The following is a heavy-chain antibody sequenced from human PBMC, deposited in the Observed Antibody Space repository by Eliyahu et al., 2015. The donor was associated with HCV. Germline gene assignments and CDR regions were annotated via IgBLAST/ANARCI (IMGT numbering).Heavy chain of an antibody. V-gene: IGHV3-7*01. CDR2: IKQDGSEK. CDR1: GFTFSXXX. D-gene: IGHD3-22*01. CDR3: ARELWGLDYYDSSGYYEVDY. J-gene: IGHJ4*02. Sequence: EVQLVESGGGLVQPGGSLXLSCAASGFTFSXXXMXWVRQAPGKGLEWVANIKQDGSEKYXVDSVKGRFTXSRDNAKNSLYLQMNSLRAEDTAVYYCARELWGLDYYDSSGYYEVDYWGQGTLVTVSS.